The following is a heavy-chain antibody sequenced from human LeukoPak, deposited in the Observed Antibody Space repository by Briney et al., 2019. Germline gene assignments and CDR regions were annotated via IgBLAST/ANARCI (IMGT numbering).Heavy chain of an antibody. CDR3: ARAFKPDTAMGKMKAFDI. Sequence: ASVKVSCKASGYTFTCYYMHWVRQAPGQGLEWMGGIIPIFGTANYAQKFQGRVTITADKSTSTAYMELSSLRSEDTAVYYCARAFKPDTAMGKMKAFDIWGQGTMVTVSS. CDR2: IIPIFGTA. D-gene: IGHD5-18*01. V-gene: IGHV1-69*06. J-gene: IGHJ3*02. CDR1: GYTFTCYY.